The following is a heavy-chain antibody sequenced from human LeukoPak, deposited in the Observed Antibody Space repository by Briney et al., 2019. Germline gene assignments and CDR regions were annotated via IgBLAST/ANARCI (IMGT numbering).Heavy chain of an antibody. J-gene: IGHJ4*02. CDR3: ARETNDYGEY. V-gene: IGHV3-53*01. CDR2: IYSGGST. CDR1: GFTFSSNY. Sequence: PGGSLRLSCAASGFTFSSNYMGWVRQAPGKGLEGVSVIYSGGSTYYADSVKGRFTISRDNSKSTLYLQMNSLRAEDTAVYYCARETNDYGEYWGQGTLVTVSS.